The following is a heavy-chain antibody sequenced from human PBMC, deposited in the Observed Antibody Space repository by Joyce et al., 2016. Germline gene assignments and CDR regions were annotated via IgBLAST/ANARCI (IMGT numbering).Heavy chain of an antibody. J-gene: IGHJ4*02. Sequence: EVQLVQSGAEVKKPGESLKISCKGSGYSFTGYWNAWVRQMPGKGLEWRGFAYPGASDARYSPSFQGQVTISADKSITTAYLQWSSLKASDTAMYYCARQTQDYYGSVSPDYWGQGTLVTVSS. V-gene: IGHV5-51*01. D-gene: IGHD3-10*01. CDR1: GYSFTGYW. CDR3: ARQTQDYYGSVSPDY. CDR2: AYPGASDA.